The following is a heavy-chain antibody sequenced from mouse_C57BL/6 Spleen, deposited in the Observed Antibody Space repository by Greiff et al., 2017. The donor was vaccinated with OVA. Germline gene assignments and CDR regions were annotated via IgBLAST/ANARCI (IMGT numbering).Heavy chain of an antibody. V-gene: IGHV5-6*01. CDR3: ARPLDHEVYYYDMDY. Sequence: EVKLVESGGDLVKPGGSLKLSCAASGFTFSSYGMSWVRQTPDKRLEWVATISRGGSYTYYPDSVKGRFTISRDNAKNTLYLQMSSLKSEDTAMYYCARPLDHEVYYYDMDYWGQGTSVTVSS. D-gene: IGHD2-14*01. CDR1: GFTFSSYG. J-gene: IGHJ4*01. CDR2: ISRGGSYT.